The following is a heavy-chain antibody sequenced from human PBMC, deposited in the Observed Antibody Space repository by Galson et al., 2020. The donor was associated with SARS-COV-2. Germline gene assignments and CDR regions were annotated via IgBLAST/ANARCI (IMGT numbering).Heavy chain of an antibody. CDR2: IIPIFGTA. V-gene: IGHV1-69*13. J-gene: IGHJ6*02. Sequence: SVKVSCKASGGTFSSYAISWVRQAPGQGLEWMGGIIPIFGTANYAQKFQGRVTITADESTSTAYMELSSLRSEDTAVYYCARAVEQQLVTYYYGRDVWGQGTTVTVSS. CDR1: GGTFSSYA. D-gene: IGHD6-13*01. CDR3: ARAVEQQLVTYYYGRDV.